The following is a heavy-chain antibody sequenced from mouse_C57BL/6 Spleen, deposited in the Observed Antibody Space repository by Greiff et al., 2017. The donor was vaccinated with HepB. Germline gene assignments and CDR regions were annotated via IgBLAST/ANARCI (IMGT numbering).Heavy chain of an antibody. V-gene: IGHV5-6*01. CDR1: GFTFSSSG. Sequence: EVKLMESGGELVKPGGSLKLSCAASGFTFSSSGMSWVRQTPDKGLEWVATISSGGSYTYYPDSVKGRVTITRDNAKNTLYLQMSSLKSEDTAMYYYSSHYYGSSYHYAMDYWGQGTSVTVSS. CDR2: ISSGGSYT. D-gene: IGHD1-1*01. CDR3: SSHYYGSSYHYAMDY. J-gene: IGHJ4*01.